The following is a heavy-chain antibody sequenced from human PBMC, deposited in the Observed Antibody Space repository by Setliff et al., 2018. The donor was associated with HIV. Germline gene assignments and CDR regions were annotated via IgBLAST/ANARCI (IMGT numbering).Heavy chain of an antibody. D-gene: IGHD4-17*01. J-gene: IGHJ4*02. V-gene: IGHV4-61*09. Sequence: LSLTCSVSGGSISSGSYYWSWIRQPAGKGLEWIGHIYTSGSSTYNPSLKSRVTISRDTSKNQFSLKLRSVTAADTAVYYCARAPTVVTLLDYWGKGTMVTVSS. CDR1: GGSISSGSYY. CDR2: IYTSGSS. CDR3: ARAPTVVTLLDY.